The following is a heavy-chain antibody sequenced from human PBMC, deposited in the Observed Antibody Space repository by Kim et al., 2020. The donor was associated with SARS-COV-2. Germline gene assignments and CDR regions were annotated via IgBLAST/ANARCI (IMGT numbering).Heavy chain of an antibody. Sequence: SETLSLTCAVYGGSFSGYYWSWIRQPPGKGLEWIGEINHSGSTNYNPSLKSRVTISVDTSKNQFSLKLSSVTAADTAVYYCARGAVRDGYNYRCGWFDPWGQGTLVTVSS. D-gene: IGHD5-12*01. CDR1: GGSFSGYY. CDR2: INHSGST. J-gene: IGHJ5*02. V-gene: IGHV4-34*01. CDR3: ARGAVRDGYNYRCGWFDP.